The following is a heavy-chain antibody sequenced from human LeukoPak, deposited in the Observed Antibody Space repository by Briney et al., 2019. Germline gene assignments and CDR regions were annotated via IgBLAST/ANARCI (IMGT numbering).Heavy chain of an antibody. CDR1: GYSISSGYY. Sequence: SETLSLTCTVSGYSISSGYYWGWLRQPPGRGLEWIGTIYHSGSTYYNPSLKSRVTISVDTSKNQFSLKLSSVTAADTAVYYCATTASFGDPTDYWGQGTLVTVSS. V-gene: IGHV4-38-2*02. CDR2: IYHSGST. CDR3: ATTASFGDPTDY. J-gene: IGHJ4*01. D-gene: IGHD2-21*01.